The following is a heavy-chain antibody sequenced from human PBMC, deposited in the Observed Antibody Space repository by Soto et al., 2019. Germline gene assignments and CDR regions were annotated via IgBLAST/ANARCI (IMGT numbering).Heavy chain of an antibody. CDR2: ISAYNGNT. D-gene: IGHD3-22*01. J-gene: IGHJ4*02. V-gene: IGHV1-18*01. CDR3: ARDFSPNYYDSSGYYFQS. CDR1: GYTFTIYG. Sequence: ASLKVSCKASGYTFTIYGISWVRQAPGQGLEWMGWISAYNGNTNYAQKLQGRVTMTTDTSTSTAYMELRSLRSDDTAVYYCARDFSPNYYDSSGYYFQSWGQG.